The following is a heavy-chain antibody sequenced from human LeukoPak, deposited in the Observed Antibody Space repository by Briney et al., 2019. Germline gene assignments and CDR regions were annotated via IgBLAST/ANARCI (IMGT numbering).Heavy chain of an antibody. CDR3: ARERVSFAYGVSHRSSWFDP. Sequence: PGGSLRLSCAASGFTFSSYAMHWVRQAPGKGLECVSAISSNGGSTYYANSVKGRFTISRYNSKNTLYLQMGSLRAEDMAVYYCARERVSFAYGVSHRSSWFDPWGQGTLVTVSS. CDR2: ISSNGGST. D-gene: IGHD4-17*01. CDR1: GFTFSSYA. J-gene: IGHJ5*02. V-gene: IGHV3-64*01.